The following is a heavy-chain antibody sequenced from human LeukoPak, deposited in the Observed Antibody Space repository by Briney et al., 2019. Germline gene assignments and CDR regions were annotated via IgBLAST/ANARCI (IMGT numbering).Heavy chain of an antibody. J-gene: IGHJ4*02. CDR1: GYTFTSFG. Sequence: GASVKVSCKASGYTFTSFGIRWVRQAPGQGLEWVGWISAYYGNTNYAQKLKGRVTMTTDTSTSTAYMELRSLRSDDTAVYYCARRPLEEWELLGDYQPPHWFDYWGQGTLVTVSS. D-gene: IGHD1-26*01. CDR3: ARRPLEEWELLGDYQPPHWFDY. V-gene: IGHV1-18*01. CDR2: ISAYYGNT.